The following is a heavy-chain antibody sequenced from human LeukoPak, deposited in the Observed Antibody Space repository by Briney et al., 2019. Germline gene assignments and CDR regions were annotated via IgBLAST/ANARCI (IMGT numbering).Heavy chain of an antibody. CDR1: GNTFSRYY. CDR3: ARDLFSEVTYQGEIAYFDQ. CDR2: INPSGGST. J-gene: IGHJ4*02. D-gene: IGHD2-2*01. V-gene: IGHV1-46*01. Sequence: ASVKVSCKASGNTFSRYYMHWVRQAPGQGLEWMGIINPSGGSTSYAQKFQGRVTMTRDMSTSTVYMELSSLRSEDTAVYYCARDLFSEVTYQGEIAYFDQWGPGTLVSVSS.